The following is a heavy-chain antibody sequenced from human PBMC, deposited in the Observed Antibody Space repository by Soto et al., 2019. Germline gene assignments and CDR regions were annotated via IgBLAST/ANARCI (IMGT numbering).Heavy chain of an antibody. D-gene: IGHD2-15*01. Sequence: ASVKVSCKASGYTFTGYYMHWVRQAPGQGLEWMGWINPNSGGTNYAQKFQGWVTMTRDTSISTAYMELSRVRSDGTAVNYGGSRLGYCSGCSGYRVAFAVWGQGTMVTVAS. V-gene: IGHV1-2*04. CDR3: GSRLGYCSGCSGYRVAFAV. J-gene: IGHJ3*01. CDR1: GYTFTGYY. CDR2: INPNSGGT.